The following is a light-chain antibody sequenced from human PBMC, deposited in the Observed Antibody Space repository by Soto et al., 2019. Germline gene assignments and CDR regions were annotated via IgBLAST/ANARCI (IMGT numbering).Light chain of an antibody. V-gene: IGKV3-15*01. CDR1: QSASGR. CDR3: QQYNNWPYT. CDR2: DAS. J-gene: IGKJ2*01. Sequence: EIVMTHSTATVSVAAGEGATLCRRASQSASGRLAWYHQTLGQAPRLLMYDASTRATGFPARFSGSGSGTEFTLTISDLQSEDFAVYFCQQYNNWPYTCGQGTKVDI.